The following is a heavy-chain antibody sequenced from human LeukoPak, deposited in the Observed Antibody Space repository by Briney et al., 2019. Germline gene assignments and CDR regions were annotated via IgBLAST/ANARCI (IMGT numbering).Heavy chain of an antibody. V-gene: IGHV4-34*01. Sequence: SETLSLTCAVYGGSFSGYYWSWIRQPPGKGLEWIGEINHSGTTNYNPSLKSRVTMSVDTSKNQFSLKLSSVTAADTAVYYCARQSSYLGDYLGQGTLVTVSS. J-gene: IGHJ4*02. CDR2: INHSGTT. CDR1: GGSFSGYY. D-gene: IGHD3-10*01. CDR3: ARQSSYLGDY.